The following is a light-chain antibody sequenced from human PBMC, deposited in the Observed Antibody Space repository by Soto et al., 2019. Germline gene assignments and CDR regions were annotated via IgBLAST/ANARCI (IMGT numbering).Light chain of an antibody. V-gene: IGLV2-14*01. J-gene: IGLJ1*01. CDR2: EVS. CDR3: SPYTSRRFV. Sequence: QSVLTQPASVSGSPGQSITISCTGTSSDIGSYNYVSWYQQHPGKAPKLIIYEVSNRPSGISYRFSGSKSGNTASLTISGLQPEDEADYYCSPYTSRRFVFGTGTKVTVL. CDR1: SSDIGSYNY.